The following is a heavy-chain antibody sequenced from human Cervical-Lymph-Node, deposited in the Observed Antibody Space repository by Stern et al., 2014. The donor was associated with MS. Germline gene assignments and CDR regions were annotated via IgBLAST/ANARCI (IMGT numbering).Heavy chain of an antibody. V-gene: IGHV7-4-1*02. CDR3: ARPNDSSGLFDQ. J-gene: IGHJ5*02. CDR1: GYTFNNYA. D-gene: IGHD6-19*01. CDR2: ISTDTGDP. Sequence: QLVESGSELKKPGASVKVSCKASGYTFNNYAMNWVRQAPGQGLEWMGWISTDTGDPDYAQGFTGRFVFSMDTSVSTAYLQITSLKAEDTAVYYCARPNDSSGLFDQWGQGTLVTVSS.